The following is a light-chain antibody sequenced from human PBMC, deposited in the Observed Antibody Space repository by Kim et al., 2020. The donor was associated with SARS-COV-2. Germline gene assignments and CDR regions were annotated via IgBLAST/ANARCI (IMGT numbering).Light chain of an antibody. CDR2: GAS. Sequence: DIVLTQSPGTLSLSPGERATLSCRASQSVSSSYVACHQQTAGQATILLIYGASSRSTGIPNRFSGGGSGTDFTITISRLDPEDFAVYCYQQYGYSLRTFGQGTKVDIK. CDR3: QQYGYSLRT. J-gene: IGKJ1*01. CDR1: QSVSSSY. V-gene: IGKV3-20*01.